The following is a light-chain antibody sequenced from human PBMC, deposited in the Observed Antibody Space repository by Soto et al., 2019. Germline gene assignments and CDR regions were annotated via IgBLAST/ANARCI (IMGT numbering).Light chain of an antibody. CDR2: GAS. CDR1: QGISSY. CDR3: QQLYSYPRT. Sequence: IQLTQSPSSLSASVGDRVTITCRASQGISSYLAWYQQKPGKAPKLLIYGASSLESGVPSRFSGSGSGTEFTLTISSLQPDDFASYYCQQLYSYPRTFGPGTKVDIK. J-gene: IGKJ3*01. V-gene: IGKV1-9*01.